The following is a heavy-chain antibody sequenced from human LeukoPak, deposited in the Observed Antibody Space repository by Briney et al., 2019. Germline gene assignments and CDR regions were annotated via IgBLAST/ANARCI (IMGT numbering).Heavy chain of an antibody. CDR2: IYYSGST. J-gene: IGHJ4*02. CDR3: ARLVTATVHYFDY. Sequence: SETLSLTCTVSGGSNSSSSYYWGWIRQPPGKGLEWIGSIYYSGSTYYNPSLKSRVTISVDTSKNQFSLKLSSVTAADTALYYCARLVTATVHYFDYWGQGTLVTVSS. V-gene: IGHV4-39*07. D-gene: IGHD2-21*02. CDR1: GGSNSSSSYY.